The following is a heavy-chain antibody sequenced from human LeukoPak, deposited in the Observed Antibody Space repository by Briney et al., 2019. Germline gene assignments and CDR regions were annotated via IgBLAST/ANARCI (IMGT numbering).Heavy chain of an antibody. V-gene: IGHV4-34*01. CDR1: GGSISGYY. J-gene: IGHJ4*02. D-gene: IGHD3-9*01. CDR2: INHSGST. CDR3: ARVSPPVWYFDWLSPGPHFDY. Sequence: PSETLSLTCTVSGGSISGYYWSWIRQPPGKGLEWIGEINHSGSTNYNPSLKSRVTISVDTSKNQFSLKLSSVTAADTAVYYCARVSPPVWYFDWLSPGPHFDYWGQGTLVTVSS.